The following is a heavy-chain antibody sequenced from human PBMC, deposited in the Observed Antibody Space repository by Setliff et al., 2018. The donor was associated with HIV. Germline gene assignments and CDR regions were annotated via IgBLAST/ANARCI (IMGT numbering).Heavy chain of an antibody. CDR1: GDSITSVNFF. V-gene: IGHV4-31*01. CDR3: ARRQADYDSSGFYREDFDY. CDR2: IYFSGSV. Sequence: SETLSLTCTVSGDSITSVNFFWTWIRQNPGKGLEWIGYIYFSGSVTSNPSLKSPLSISIDTSKNQFSLRLNSVTAADTAVYYCARRQADYDSSGFYREDFDYWGQGTLVTVSS. D-gene: IGHD3-22*01. J-gene: IGHJ4*02.